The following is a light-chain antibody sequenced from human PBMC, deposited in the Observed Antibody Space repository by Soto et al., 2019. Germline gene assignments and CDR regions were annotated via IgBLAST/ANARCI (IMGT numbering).Light chain of an antibody. Sequence: QTVVTQPPSMSGAPGQGVPISGLGTAAKFGEGKDLHWYRQLPGMAPKLLIYGNNKRPSGVPDRFSGSKSGTSASLAITGLQAEDEADYYCQSYDSTLSGLYVLGTGTKLTVL. CDR2: GNN. CDR3: QSYDSTLSGLYV. V-gene: IGLV1-40*01. J-gene: IGLJ1*01. CDR1: AAKFGEGKD.